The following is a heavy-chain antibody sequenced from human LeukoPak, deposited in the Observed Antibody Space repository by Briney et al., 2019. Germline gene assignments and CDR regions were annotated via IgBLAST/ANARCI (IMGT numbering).Heavy chain of an antibody. D-gene: IGHD3-10*01. V-gene: IGHV1-46*01. J-gene: IGHJ3*02. Sequence: ASVKVSCKASGYTFTSYYMHWVRQAPGQGLEWMGIINPSGGSTSYAQKFQGRATMTRDTSTSTVYMELSSLRSEDTAVYYCAIGGVAAGAFDIWGQGTMVTVSS. CDR2: INPSGGST. CDR3: AIGGVAAGAFDI. CDR1: GYTFTSYY.